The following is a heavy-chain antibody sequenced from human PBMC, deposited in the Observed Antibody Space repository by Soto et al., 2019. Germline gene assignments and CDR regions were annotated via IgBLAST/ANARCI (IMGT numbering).Heavy chain of an antibody. J-gene: IGHJ5*02. CDR2: ISAYNGNT. V-gene: IGHV1-18*01. CDR1: GYTFTSYG. D-gene: IGHD6-6*01. CDR3: ARSSGSAYWFAP. Sequence: QVQLVQSGAEVKKPGASVKVSCKASGYTFTSYGISWVRQAPGQGLEWMGWISAYNGNTNYAQKLQGRVTMTTDTATSTAYRGLRSLRSDDTAVYYCARSSGSAYWFAPWGQGTLVTVSS.